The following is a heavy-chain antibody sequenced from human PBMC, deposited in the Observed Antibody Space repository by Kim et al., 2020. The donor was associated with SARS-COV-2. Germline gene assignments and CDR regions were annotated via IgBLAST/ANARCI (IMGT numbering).Heavy chain of an antibody. V-gene: IGHV3-53*01. CDR3: ARVGYSVVAATRGWFDP. D-gene: IGHD2-15*01. Sequence: VKGRFTISRDNSKNTLYLQMNSLRAEDTAVYYCARVGYSVVAATRGWFDPWGQGTLVTVSS. J-gene: IGHJ5*02.